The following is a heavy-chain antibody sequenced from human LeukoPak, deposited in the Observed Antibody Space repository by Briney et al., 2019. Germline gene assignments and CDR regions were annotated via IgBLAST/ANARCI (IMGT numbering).Heavy chain of an antibody. J-gene: IGHJ6*02. CDR1: GGSFSGYY. V-gene: IGHV4-34*01. Sequence: SETLSLTRAVYGGSFSGYYWSWIRQPPGKGLEWIGEINHSGSTNYNPSLKSRVTISVDTSKNQFSLKLSSVTAADTAVYYCARGSAGYCSSTSCYSGYYYGMDVWGQGTTVTVSS. D-gene: IGHD2-2*01. CDR2: INHSGST. CDR3: ARGSAGYCSSTSCYSGYYYGMDV.